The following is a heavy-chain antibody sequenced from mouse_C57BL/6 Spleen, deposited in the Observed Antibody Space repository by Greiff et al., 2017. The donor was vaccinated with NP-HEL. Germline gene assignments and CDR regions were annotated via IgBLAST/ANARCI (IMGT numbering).Heavy chain of an antibody. CDR3: ASRTTVVAPHFDY. D-gene: IGHD1-1*01. CDR2: IDPEDGET. Sequence: EVQLQQSGAELVKPGASVKLSCTASGFNIKDYYMHWVKQRTEQGLEWIGRIDPEDGETKYAQKFQGKATITADTSSNTAYLQLSSLTSEDTAVYYCASRTTVVAPHFDYWGQGTTLTVSS. V-gene: IGHV14-2*01. CDR1: GFNIKDYY. J-gene: IGHJ2*01.